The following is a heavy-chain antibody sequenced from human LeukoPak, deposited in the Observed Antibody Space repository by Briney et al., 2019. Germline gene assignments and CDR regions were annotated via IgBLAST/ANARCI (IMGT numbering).Heavy chain of an antibody. D-gene: IGHD5-24*01. CDR1: GFTFSSYA. Sequence: PGRSLRLSCAASGFTFSSYAMHWVRQAPGKGLEWVGRTRNKANSYTTEYAASVKGRFTISRDDSKNSLYLQMNSLKTEDTAVYYCARVITPNYYGMDVWGQGTTVTVSS. J-gene: IGHJ6*02. V-gene: IGHV3-72*01. CDR3: ARVITPNYYGMDV. CDR2: TRNKANSYTT.